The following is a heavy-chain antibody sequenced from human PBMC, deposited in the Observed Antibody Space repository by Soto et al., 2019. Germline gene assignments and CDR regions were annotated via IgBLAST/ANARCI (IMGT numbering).Heavy chain of an antibody. CDR2: INAGNGNT. Sequence: ASVKVSCKASGYSFTRYGIAWARQAPGQGLEWMGWINAGNGNTKYSQKFQGRVTITRDTSASTAYMELSSLRSEDTAVYYCARAHYDILTGYSLNWFDPWGQGTLVTVSS. V-gene: IGHV1-3*01. D-gene: IGHD3-9*01. CDR1: GYSFTRYG. J-gene: IGHJ5*02. CDR3: ARAHYDILTGYSLNWFDP.